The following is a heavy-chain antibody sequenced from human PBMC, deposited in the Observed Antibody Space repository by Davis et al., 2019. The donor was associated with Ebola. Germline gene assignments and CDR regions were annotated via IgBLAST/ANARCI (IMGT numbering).Heavy chain of an antibody. Sequence: PGGSLRLSCAASGFTFSSYAMSWVRQAPGKGLEWVSAISGSGGSTYYADSVKGRFTISRDNSKNTLYLQMNSLRAEDTAVYYCALAAGAYYDILTGSRAQYYYYGMDVWGQGTTVTVSS. J-gene: IGHJ6*02. CDR1: GFTFSSYA. CDR3: ALAAGAYYDILTGSRAQYYYYGMDV. CDR2: ISGSGGST. D-gene: IGHD3-9*01. V-gene: IGHV3-23*01.